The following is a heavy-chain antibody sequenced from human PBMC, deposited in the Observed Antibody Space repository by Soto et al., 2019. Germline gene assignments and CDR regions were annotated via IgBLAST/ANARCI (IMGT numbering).Heavy chain of an antibody. CDR3: AKDLRPGLVVPTKSGFDP. CDR1: GFPFNTYA. Sequence: GGSLRLSCAASGFPFNTYAMTWFRQLPGMGLEWVSTTSIGGNTDFAESVRGRFSVSRDNSKNTLYLQMTNLRAEDAAIYFCAKDLRPGLVVPTKSGFDPWGQGTRVTV. CDR2: TSIGGNT. D-gene: IGHD3-10*01. V-gene: IGHV3-23*01. J-gene: IGHJ5*02.